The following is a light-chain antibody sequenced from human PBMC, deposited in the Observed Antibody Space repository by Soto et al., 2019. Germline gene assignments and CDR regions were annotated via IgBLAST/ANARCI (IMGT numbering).Light chain of an antibody. Sequence: QSVLTQPPSASGSPGQSVTISCTGTSSDVGGYNYVSWYQQHPGKAPKLMIYEVSKRPSGVPDRFSGSKSGNTASLTVSGLQADDEADYYCSSYTSTNHVVFGGGTKLTVL. CDR1: SSDVGGYNY. V-gene: IGLV2-8*01. J-gene: IGLJ2*01. CDR3: SSYTSTNHVV. CDR2: EVS.